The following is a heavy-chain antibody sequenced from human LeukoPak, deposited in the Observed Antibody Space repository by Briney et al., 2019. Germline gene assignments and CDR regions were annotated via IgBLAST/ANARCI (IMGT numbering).Heavy chain of an antibody. J-gene: IGHJ5*02. CDR3: AREVGATTWFDP. CDR1: GYTFTGYY. CDR2: INPNSGGT. Sequence: ASVKVSCKASGYTFTGYYMHWVRQAPGQGLEWMGWINPNSGGTNYAQKFQGRVTMTRDTSISTAYMELGRLRSDDTAVYYCAREVGATTWFDPWGQGTLVTVSS. D-gene: IGHD1-26*01. V-gene: IGHV1-2*02.